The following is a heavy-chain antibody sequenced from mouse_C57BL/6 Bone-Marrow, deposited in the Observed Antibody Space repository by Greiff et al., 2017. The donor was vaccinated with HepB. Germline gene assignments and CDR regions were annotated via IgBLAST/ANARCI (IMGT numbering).Heavy chain of an antibody. J-gene: IGHJ2*01. D-gene: IGHD1-1*01. CDR3: AREGDYYYGSSDY. Sequence: QVQLKQSGAELVRPGTSVKVSCKASGYAFTNYLIEWVKQRPGQGLEWIGVINPGSGGTNYNEKFKGKATLTADKSSSTAYMQLSSLTSEDSAVYFCAREGDYYYGSSDYWGQGTTLTVSS. CDR1: GYAFTNYL. CDR2: INPGSGGT. V-gene: IGHV1-54*01.